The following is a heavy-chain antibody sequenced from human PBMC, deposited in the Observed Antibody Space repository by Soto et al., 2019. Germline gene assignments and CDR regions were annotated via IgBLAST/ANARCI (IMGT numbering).Heavy chain of an antibody. Sequence: SETLSLTCTVSGGSVSSGSYYWSWIRQPPGKGLEWIGYIYYSGSTNYNPSLKSRVTISVDTSKNPFSLKLSSVTAADTAVYYCARDGGDYDFWSGYLGFGAFDIWGQGTMVTVSS. CDR1: GGSVSSGSYY. D-gene: IGHD3-3*01. CDR2: IYYSGST. V-gene: IGHV4-61*01. CDR3: ARDGGDYDFWSGYLGFGAFDI. J-gene: IGHJ3*02.